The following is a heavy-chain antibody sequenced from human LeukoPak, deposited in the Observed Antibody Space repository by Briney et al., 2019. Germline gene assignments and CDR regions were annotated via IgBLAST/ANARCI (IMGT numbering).Heavy chain of an antibody. CDR2: ISYSGGTT. J-gene: IGHJ3*02. D-gene: IGHD1-1*01. V-gene: IGHV3-23*01. CDR3: AKGGQMMVEVARRGAFDI. CDR1: GFTFSSYA. Sequence: LPGASLRLSCAASGFTFSSYAMSWVRQAPGKGLEWVSGISYSGGTTYYADSVEGRFIISRDNSKNTLYLQMNSLRAEDTAVYYCAKGGQMMVEVARRGAFDIWGQGTMVTVSS.